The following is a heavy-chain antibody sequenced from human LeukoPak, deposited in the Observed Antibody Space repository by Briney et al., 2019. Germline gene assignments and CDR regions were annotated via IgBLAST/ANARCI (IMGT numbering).Heavy chain of an antibody. CDR2: ISYDGSNK. Sequence: GGSLRLSCAASGVTFSSYGMHWVRQAPGKGLEWVAVISYDGSNKYYADSVKGRFTISRDNSKNTLYLQMNSLRAEDTAVYYCAKGVYYYDSSGYFPLYFDYWGQGTLVTVSS. J-gene: IGHJ4*02. CDR3: AKGVYYYDSSGYFPLYFDY. D-gene: IGHD3-22*01. V-gene: IGHV3-30*18. CDR1: GVTFSSYG.